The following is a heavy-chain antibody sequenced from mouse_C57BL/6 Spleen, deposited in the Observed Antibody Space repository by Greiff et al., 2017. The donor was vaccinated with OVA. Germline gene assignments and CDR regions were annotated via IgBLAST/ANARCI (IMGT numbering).Heavy chain of an antibody. J-gene: IGHJ3*01. V-gene: IGHV1-50*01. D-gene: IGHD1-1*01. CDR3: GRRGSYGSSYGFAD. CDR1: GYTFTGYC. CDR2: IDPSDSYT. Sequence: VQLQQPGAELVKPGASVKLSCKASGYTFTGYCMKWVKQRHGKGLEWIGEIDPSDSYTNYNQKFKGKATLTVDTSSSTAYMQVSSLTSEDAAVYYCGRRGSYGSSYGFADWGQGTLVTVSA.